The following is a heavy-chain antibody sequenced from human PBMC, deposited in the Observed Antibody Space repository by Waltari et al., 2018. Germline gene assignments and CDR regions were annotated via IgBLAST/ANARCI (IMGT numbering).Heavy chain of an antibody. CDR2: INHSGST. D-gene: IGHD3-3*01. J-gene: IGHJ4*02. CDR1: GGSFSGYY. CDR3: ARGPYYDFWSGPYYFDY. V-gene: IGHV4-34*04. Sequence: QVQLQQWGAGLLKPSETLSLTCAVYGGSFSGYYWSWIRQPPGKGLEWIGEINHSGSTNNNPSLKSRGTISVDTSKNQFSLKLSSVTAADTAVYYCARGPYYDFWSGPYYFDYWGQGTLVTVSS.